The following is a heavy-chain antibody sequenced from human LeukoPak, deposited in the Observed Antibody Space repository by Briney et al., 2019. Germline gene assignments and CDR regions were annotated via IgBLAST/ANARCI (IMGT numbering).Heavy chain of an antibody. CDR1: GFTFSSYA. CDR3: AISARYCSGGSCYSPIDY. V-gene: IGHV3-23*01. D-gene: IGHD2-15*01. Sequence: GGSLRLSCAASGFTFSSYAMGWVRQAPGKGLEWVSAISGSGGSTYYAESVKGRFTISRDNSKNTLYLQMNSLRAEDTAVYYCAISARYCSGGSCYSPIDYWGQGTLVTVSS. J-gene: IGHJ4*02. CDR2: ISGSGGST.